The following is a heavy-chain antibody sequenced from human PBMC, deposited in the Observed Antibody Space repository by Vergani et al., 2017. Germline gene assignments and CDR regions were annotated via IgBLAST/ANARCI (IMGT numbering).Heavy chain of an antibody. V-gene: IGHV4-30-2*01. D-gene: IGHD2-2*01. J-gene: IGHJ3*02. CDR1: GGSISRGGYS. Sequence: QLQLQESGSGLVKPSQTLSLTCAVSGGSISRGGYSWSWIRQPPGKGLEWIGYIYHSGSTYYNPSLKGRVTISVDRSKNQFSLKLSSVTAADTAVYYCARFSSTSCYAFDIWGQGTMVTVSS. CDR3: ARFSSTSCYAFDI. CDR2: IYHSGST.